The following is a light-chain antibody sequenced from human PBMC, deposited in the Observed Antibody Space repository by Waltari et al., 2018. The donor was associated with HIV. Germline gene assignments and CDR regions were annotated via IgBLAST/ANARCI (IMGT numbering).Light chain of an antibody. CDR3: SSYAGSTNRVV. Sequence: QSALAQSPSASGFPGQAVTISCTGTSSDIGSYDYVSWYQQHPGKAPKLMIYDVYKRPSGIPDRCSGSKSGNTASLTVSGLQAEDEANYYCSSYAGSTNRVVFGGGTFLTVL. J-gene: IGLJ2*01. CDR1: SSDIGSYDY. V-gene: IGLV2-8*01. CDR2: DVY.